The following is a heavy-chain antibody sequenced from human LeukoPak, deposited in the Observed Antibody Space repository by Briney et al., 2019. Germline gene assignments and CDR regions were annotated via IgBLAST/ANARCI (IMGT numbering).Heavy chain of an antibody. J-gene: IGHJ3*02. D-gene: IGHD2-2*01. V-gene: IGHV1-69*01. CDR3: ARTPPYQLPSDDAFDI. CDR2: IIPIFGTA. CDR1: GGTFSSYA. Sequence: SVKVSCKASGGTFSSYAISWVRQAPGQGLEWMGGIIPIFGTANYAQKFQGRVTITADESTSTAYMELSSLRSEDTAVYYCARTPPYQLPSDDAFDIWGQGTMATVSS.